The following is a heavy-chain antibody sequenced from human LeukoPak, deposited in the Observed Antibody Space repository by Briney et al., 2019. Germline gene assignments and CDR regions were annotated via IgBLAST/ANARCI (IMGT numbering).Heavy chain of an antibody. J-gene: IGHJ4*02. CDR3: ARGESSSQFDY. D-gene: IGHD6-6*01. CDR1: GYTLTELS. V-gene: IGHV1-24*01. CDR2: FDPEDGET. Sequence: GASVKVSCKVSGYTLTELSMHWVRQAPGKGLEWMGGFDPEDGETIYAQKFQGRVTMTVDTSTDTAYMELSSLRSEDTAVYYCARGESSSQFDYWGQGPLVTVPS.